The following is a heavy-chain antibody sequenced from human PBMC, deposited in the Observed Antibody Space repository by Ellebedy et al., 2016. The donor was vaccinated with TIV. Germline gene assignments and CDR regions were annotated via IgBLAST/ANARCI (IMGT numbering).Heavy chain of an antibody. D-gene: IGHD3-22*01. CDR1: GFIFNAYA. J-gene: IGHJ4*02. CDR3: VRRDYDSRGDYWGKFFEF. V-gene: IGHV3-30-3*01. Sequence: GGSLRLSXAASGFIFNAYAMHWVRQAPGKGPEWVAVMSHDGSKTYYADSVKGRFTISRDNSKNTLHLQMNSLRTEDTAVYYCVRRDYDSRGDYWGKFFEFWGQGALVTVSS. CDR2: MSHDGSKT.